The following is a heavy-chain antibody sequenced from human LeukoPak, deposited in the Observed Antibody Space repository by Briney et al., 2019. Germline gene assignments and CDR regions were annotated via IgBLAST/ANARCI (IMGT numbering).Heavy chain of an antibody. CDR1: GGSISSYY. V-gene: IGHV4-4*09. D-gene: IGHD3-22*01. CDR3: AAAQVYDSSGYYYDHPFDI. J-gene: IGHJ3*02. Sequence: PSETLSLICTVSGGSISSYYWSWIRQPPGKGLEWIGYIYTSGSTNYNPSLKSRVTISVDTSKNQFSLKLSSVTAADTAVYYCAAAQVYDSSGYYYDHPFDIWGQGTMVTVSS. CDR2: IYTSGST.